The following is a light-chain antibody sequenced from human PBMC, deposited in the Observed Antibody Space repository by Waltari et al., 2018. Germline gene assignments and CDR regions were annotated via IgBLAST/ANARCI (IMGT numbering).Light chain of an antibody. CDR3: STWDDSLNGVM. J-gene: IGLJ3*02. Sequence: QSVLTQPPSASGTPGQGVTISCSGSSSNIGSHTVTWYQQLPGTAPKLLSYTNSRRPSGVPDRFSGSKSGTSGSLAISGLQSEDEADYYCSTWDDSLNGVMFGGGTKLTVL. CDR1: SSNIGSHT. CDR2: TNS. V-gene: IGLV1-44*01.